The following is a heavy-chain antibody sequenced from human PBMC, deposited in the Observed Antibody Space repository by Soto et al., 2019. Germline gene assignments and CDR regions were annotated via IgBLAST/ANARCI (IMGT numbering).Heavy chain of an antibody. Sequence: EVQLVESGGGLVQPGRSLRLSCAASGFTFDDYAMHWVRQAPGKGLEWVSGINGNSGSIGYAESVKGRFTISRDNAKSSLYLQMNSLRAEDTALYYCAKDRGSGSYAANYYYYGIDVWGQGTTVTVSS. CDR3: AKDRGSGSYAANYYYYGIDV. CDR1: GFTFDDYA. J-gene: IGHJ6*02. CDR2: INGNSGSI. D-gene: IGHD3-10*01. V-gene: IGHV3-9*01.